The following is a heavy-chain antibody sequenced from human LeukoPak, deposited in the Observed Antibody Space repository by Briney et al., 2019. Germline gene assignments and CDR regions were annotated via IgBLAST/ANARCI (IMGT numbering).Heavy chain of an antibody. CDR1: GGSISSYY. J-gene: IGHJ4*02. Sequence: SETLSLTCTVSGGSISSYYWSWIRQPPGKGLEWIGYIYYSGSTNYNPSLKSRVTISVDTSKNQFSLKLSSVTAADTAVYYCARGLGYYDSSGSPDQYYFDYWGQGPLVTVSS. V-gene: IGHV4-59*01. D-gene: IGHD3-22*01. CDR2: IYYSGST. CDR3: ARGLGYYDSSGSPDQYYFDY.